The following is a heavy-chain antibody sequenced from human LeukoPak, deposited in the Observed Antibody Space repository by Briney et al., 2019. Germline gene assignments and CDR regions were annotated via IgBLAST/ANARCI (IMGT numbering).Heavy chain of an antibody. V-gene: IGHV1-2*02. CDR2: INPDNGVT. D-gene: IGHD2-15*01. J-gene: IGHJ5*02. CDR1: GYTFTNFY. CDR3: ARSDSYTWFDP. Sequence: ASVKVSCKASGYTFTNFYIHWMRQAPGQGLEWMGWINPDNGVTAYAQNFQGRVTMTGDTSIGAVYVELSRLRSDDTAVYYCARSDSYTWFDPWGQGTLVTVSS.